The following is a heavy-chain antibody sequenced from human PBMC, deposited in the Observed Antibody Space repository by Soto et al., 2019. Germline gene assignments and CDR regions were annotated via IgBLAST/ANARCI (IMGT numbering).Heavy chain of an antibody. CDR2: ISYDGSNK. Sequence: QVQLVESGGGVVQPGRSLRLSCAASGFTFSSYGMHWVRQAPGKGLEWVAVISYDGSNKYYADSVKGRFTISRDNSKKSLYLQMNRLRAEDTAVYYCAKDVNIAAAGYYYYGMDVWGQGTTVTVSS. CDR1: GFTFSSYG. D-gene: IGHD6-13*01. V-gene: IGHV3-30*18. CDR3: AKDVNIAAAGYYYYGMDV. J-gene: IGHJ6*02.